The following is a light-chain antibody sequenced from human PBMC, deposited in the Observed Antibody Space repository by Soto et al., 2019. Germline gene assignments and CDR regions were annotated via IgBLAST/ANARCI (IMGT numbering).Light chain of an antibody. J-gene: IGKJ1*01. CDR1: QSISSW. CDR2: KAS. Sequence: DLHMTLSPSTLSASLRYSVTIICRASQSISSWLAWYQQKPGKAPKLLIYKASTLKSGVPSRFSGSGSGTEFTLTISSLQPDDFATYYCQHYNSYSEAFGQGTKVDIK. CDR3: QHYNSYSEA. V-gene: IGKV1-5*03.